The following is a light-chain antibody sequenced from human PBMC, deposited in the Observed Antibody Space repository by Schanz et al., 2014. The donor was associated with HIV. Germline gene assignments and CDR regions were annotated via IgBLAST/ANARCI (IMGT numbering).Light chain of an antibody. V-gene: IGKV3-20*01. J-gene: IGKJ1*01. CDR3: QQYGSSPL. Sequence: EIVLTQSPGTLSLSPGERATLSCRASQSVSSSYLAWYQQKPGQAPRLLIYRASTRATGIPDRFSGSGSGTDFTRTISRLEPEDFAVYYCQQYGSSPLFGQGTKVEIK. CDR1: QSVSSSY. CDR2: RAS.